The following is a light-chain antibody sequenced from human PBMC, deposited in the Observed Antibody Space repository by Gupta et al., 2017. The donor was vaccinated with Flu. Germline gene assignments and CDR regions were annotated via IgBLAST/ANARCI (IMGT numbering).Light chain of an antibody. CDR2: AAS. Sequence: DIQMTQSPSSLSASIGDRVTITCRASQSISNYLYWYQQKPGKAPKLLIYAASSLQSGVPSRFSGSGYGTDFTLTISSLQPEDVATYYCQESYSAPPLWTFGQGTQVEIK. CDR3: QESYSAPPLWT. J-gene: IGKJ1*01. V-gene: IGKV1-39*01. CDR1: QSISNY.